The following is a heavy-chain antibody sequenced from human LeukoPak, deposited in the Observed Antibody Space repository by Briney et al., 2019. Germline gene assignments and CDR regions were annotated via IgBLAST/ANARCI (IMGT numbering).Heavy chain of an antibody. V-gene: IGHV3-48*01. CDR1: GFTFSSYG. CDR3: ARRGETAMVGDY. Sequence: PGGSLRLSCAVSGFTFSSYGMNWVRPPPGKGREWLSYLSNVNQTNYGRSGTGRFTIARDNAKNSLYLRMGGLRAADTAVSYCARRGETAMVGDYWGRGTLVTVSS. J-gene: IGHJ4*02. D-gene: IGHD5-18*01. CDR2: LSNVNQT.